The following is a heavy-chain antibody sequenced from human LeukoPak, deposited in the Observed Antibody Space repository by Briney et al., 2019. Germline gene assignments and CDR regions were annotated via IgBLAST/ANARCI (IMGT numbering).Heavy chain of an antibody. J-gene: IGHJ5*02. Sequence: ASVKVSCKASGYTFTSYDINWVRQAPGQGLEWMGWMNPNSGNTGYAQKFQGRVTITRNTSISTAYMELSSLRSEDTAVYYCARGIIAARGNWFDPWGQGTLVTVSS. CDR1: GYTFTSYD. V-gene: IGHV1-8*03. D-gene: IGHD6-6*01. CDR3: ARGIIAARGNWFDP. CDR2: MNPNSGNT.